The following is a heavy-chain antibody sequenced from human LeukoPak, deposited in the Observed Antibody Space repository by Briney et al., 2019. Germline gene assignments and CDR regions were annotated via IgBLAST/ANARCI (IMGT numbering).Heavy chain of an antibody. CDR1: GGTFSSYA. CDR3: ASGYSSSWYVDY. D-gene: IGHD6-13*01. V-gene: IGHV1-69*01. CDR2: IIPIFGTA. Sequence: SVKVSCKASGGTFSSYAISWVRQAPGQGLEWMGGIIPIFGTANYAQKFQGRVTITADESTSTAYMELSSLRSEDTAVYYCASGYSSSWYVDYWGQGTLVTVSS. J-gene: IGHJ4*02.